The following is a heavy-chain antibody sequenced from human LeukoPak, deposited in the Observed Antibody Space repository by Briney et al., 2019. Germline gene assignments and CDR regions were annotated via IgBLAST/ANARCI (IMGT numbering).Heavy chain of an antibody. Sequence: PGGPLRLSCAASGFTFSNYAMRWVRQAPGKGLEWVSYISSSGSTIYYADSVKGRFTISRDNAKNSLYLQMNSLRAEDTAVYYCARAPIVVVTAILEYYFDYWGQGTLVTVSS. CDR2: ISSSGSTI. J-gene: IGHJ4*02. CDR1: GFTFSNYA. CDR3: ARAPIVVVTAILEYYFDY. D-gene: IGHD2-21*02. V-gene: IGHV3-11*04.